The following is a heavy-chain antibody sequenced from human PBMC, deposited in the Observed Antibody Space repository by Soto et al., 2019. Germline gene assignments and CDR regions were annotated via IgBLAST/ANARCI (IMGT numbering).Heavy chain of an antibody. CDR2: IIPIFGTA. D-gene: IGHD3-22*01. CDR1: GGTFSSYA. Sequence: ASVKVSCKASGGTFSSYAISWVRQAPGQGLEWMGEIIPIFGTANYAQKFQGGVTITADESTSTAYMELSSLRSEDTAVYYCARDRGPSSGYYPYWFDPWGQGTLVTVSS. V-gene: IGHV1-69*13. CDR3: ARDRGPSSGYYPYWFDP. J-gene: IGHJ5*02.